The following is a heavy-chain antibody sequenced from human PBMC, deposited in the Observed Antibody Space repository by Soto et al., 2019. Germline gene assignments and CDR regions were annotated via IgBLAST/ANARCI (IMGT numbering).Heavy chain of an antibody. CDR3: ARAGYCGPGCYYYFDY. CDR2: IKPDGSAT. Sequence: GGSLRLSCAVSGFTFGSYWMNWVRLIPGKGLEWVAYIKPDGSATYYVDSVKGRFTISRDNAKNSLYLQMNSLRVEDTSVYYCARAGYCGPGCYYYFDYWGQGTLVTVS. V-gene: IGHV3-7*01. CDR1: GFTFGSYW. D-gene: IGHD2-21*02. J-gene: IGHJ4*02.